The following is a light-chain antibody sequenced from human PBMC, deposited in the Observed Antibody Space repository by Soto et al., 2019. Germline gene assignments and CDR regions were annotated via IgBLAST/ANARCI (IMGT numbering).Light chain of an antibody. CDR3: SSFADSSARDYV. Sequence: QSALTQPASVSGSPGQSVTISCTGTSSDIGAYDYVSWYRQHPGGVPKLLIYDVSSRPSGVSSRFSGAKSGNTASLTISGLQADDESDYYCSSFADSSARDYVFGSGTKVTVL. CDR2: DVS. V-gene: IGLV2-14*03. J-gene: IGLJ1*01. CDR1: SSDIGAYDY.